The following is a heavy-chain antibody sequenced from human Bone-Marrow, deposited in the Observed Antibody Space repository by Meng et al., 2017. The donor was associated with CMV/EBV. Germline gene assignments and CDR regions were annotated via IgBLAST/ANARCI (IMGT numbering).Heavy chain of an antibody. CDR3: ARQVGATTAGWFDP. CDR1: GYTFSTYY. Sequence: ASVKVSCKASGYTFSTYYMHWVRQAPGQGLEWMGIVDPSGDTTTYAQRFQGRVTITADKSTTTGYMEVRSLRSEDTAVYYCARQVGATTAGWFDPWGQGTLVTVSS. D-gene: IGHD1-26*01. J-gene: IGHJ5*02. V-gene: IGHV1-46*01. CDR2: VDPSGDTT.